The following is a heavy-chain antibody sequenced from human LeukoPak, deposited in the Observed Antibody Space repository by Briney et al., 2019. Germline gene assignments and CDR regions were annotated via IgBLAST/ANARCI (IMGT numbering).Heavy chain of an antibody. CDR3: ARLIIYGSGSPFDY. J-gene: IGHJ4*02. V-gene: IGHV1-69*13. CDR2: IIPIFGTA. D-gene: IGHD3-10*01. Sequence: SVKVSCKASGYTFTSYAVSWVRQAPGQGLEWMGGIIPIFGTANYAQKFQGRVTITADESTSTAYMELSSLRSEDTAVYYCARLIIYGSGSPFDYWGQGTLVTVSS. CDR1: GYTFTSYA.